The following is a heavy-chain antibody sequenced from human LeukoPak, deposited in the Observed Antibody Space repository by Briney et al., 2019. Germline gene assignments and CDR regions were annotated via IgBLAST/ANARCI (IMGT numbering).Heavy chain of an antibody. CDR2: INHRGST. J-gene: IGHJ5*02. CDR1: GGSISSSNW. CDR3: ARGHRYCSGGSCYSGWFDP. V-gene: IGHV4-4*02. Sequence: SETLSLTCAVSGGSISSSNWWSWVRQPPGKGLEWIGEINHRGSTNYNASLKSRVTISVDTSKNQFPLKLSSVTAADTAVYYCARGHRYCSGGSCYSGWFDPWGQGTLVTVSS. D-gene: IGHD2-15*01.